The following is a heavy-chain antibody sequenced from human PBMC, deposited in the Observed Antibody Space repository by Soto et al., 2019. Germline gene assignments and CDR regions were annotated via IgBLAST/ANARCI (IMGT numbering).Heavy chain of an antibody. CDR1: GGTFSSYA. D-gene: IGHD2-15*01. V-gene: IGHV1-69*13. CDR2: IIPIFGTA. Sequence: SVKVSCKASGGTFSSYAISWVRQAPGQGLEWMGGIIPIFGTANYAQKFQGRVTITADESTSTAYMELSSLRSEDTAVYYCARDRCSGGSCYTIGFDPWGQGTLVTVSS. J-gene: IGHJ5*02. CDR3: ARDRCSGGSCYTIGFDP.